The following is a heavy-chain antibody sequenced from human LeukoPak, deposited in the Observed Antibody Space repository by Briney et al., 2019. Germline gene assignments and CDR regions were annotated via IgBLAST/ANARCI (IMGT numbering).Heavy chain of an antibody. V-gene: IGHV1-2*02. J-gene: IGHJ4*01. CDR1: GYTFTAYY. Sequence: GASVKVSCKASGYTFTAYYIHWVRRAPGQGLEWIGWINTISGGTNYAQKFQGRVTMTRDTSISTAYMELSRLTSDDTAVYYCARGREVAGTVGYWGHGTLVTVSS. CDR3: ARGREVAGTVGY. D-gene: IGHD6-19*01. CDR2: INTISGGT.